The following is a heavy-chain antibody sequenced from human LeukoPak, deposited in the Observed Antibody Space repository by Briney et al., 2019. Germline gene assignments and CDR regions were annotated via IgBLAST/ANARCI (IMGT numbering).Heavy chain of an antibody. CDR1: GFNFRTYG. D-gene: IGHD3-22*01. J-gene: IGHJ4*02. Sequence: PGGSLRLSCAASGFNFRTYGMHWVRQAPGKGLEWVAFIQFDESSKNCADSVKGRFTISRDNSKNTVYLQVNSLRAEDTAVYYCAKEDGTVVVSTFGDWGQGTLVTVSS. CDR3: AKEDGTVVVSTFGD. CDR2: IQFDESSK. V-gene: IGHV3-30*02.